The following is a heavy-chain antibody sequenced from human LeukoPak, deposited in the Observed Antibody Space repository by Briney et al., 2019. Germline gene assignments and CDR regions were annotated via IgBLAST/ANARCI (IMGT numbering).Heavy chain of an antibody. V-gene: IGHV4-31*03. Sequence: SETLSLTCTVSGGSISSGGYYWSWIRQHPGKGLEWIGYIYYSGSTYYNPSLKSRVTISVDTSKNQFSLKLSSVTAADTAVYYCARDRHSSGWSDDAFDIWGQGTMVTVSS. CDR1: GGSISSGGYY. CDR2: IYYSGST. CDR3: ARDRHSSGWSDDAFDI. D-gene: IGHD6-19*01. J-gene: IGHJ3*02.